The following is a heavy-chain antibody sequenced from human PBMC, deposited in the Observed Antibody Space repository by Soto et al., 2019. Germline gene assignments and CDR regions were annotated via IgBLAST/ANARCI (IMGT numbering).Heavy chain of an antibody. CDR3: ANLPVYGSRFGS. J-gene: IGHJ4*02. D-gene: IGHD3-10*01. CDR1: GFIFDDYA. Sequence: EVQLVESGGGLVQPGRSLRLSCAASGFIFDDYAIHWVRRAPGKGLEWVSGIIWNGADVGYADSVKGRLTISRDNAKNSLYLQMDSLRGQDTALYYGANLPVYGSRFGSWGQGALFSVSS. CDR2: IIWNGADV. V-gene: IGHV3-9*01.